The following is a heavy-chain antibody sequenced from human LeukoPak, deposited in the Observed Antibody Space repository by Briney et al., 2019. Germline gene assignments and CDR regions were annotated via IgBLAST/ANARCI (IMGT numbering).Heavy chain of an antibody. CDR3: ARLRWATINAPFDY. CDR1: GGSISSSSYY. J-gene: IGHJ4*02. Sequence: PPETLSLTCTVSGGSISSSSYYWGWIRQPPGKGLEWIGSIYYSGSTYYNPSLKSRVTISVDTSKNQFSLKLSSVTAADTAVYYCARLRWATINAPFDYWGQGTLVTVSS. CDR2: IYYSGST. V-gene: IGHV4-39*01. D-gene: IGHD5-24*01.